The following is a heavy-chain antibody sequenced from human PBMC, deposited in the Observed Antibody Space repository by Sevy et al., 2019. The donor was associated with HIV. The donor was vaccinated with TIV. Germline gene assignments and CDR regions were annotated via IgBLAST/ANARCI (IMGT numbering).Heavy chain of an antibody. CDR1: GLTFSSHA. J-gene: IGHJ5*02. CDR3: ARDLGYESSGYLPFFDP. D-gene: IGHD3-22*01. Sequence: GGSLRLSCAASGLTFSSHAMHWVRQAPGKGLESVAVISYDGNIRYYGDSVKGRFTISIDDSKNTLYLQMNSLRAEDTAVYYCARDLGYESSGYLPFFDPRGQGTLVTVSS. CDR2: ISYDGNIR. V-gene: IGHV3-30-3*01.